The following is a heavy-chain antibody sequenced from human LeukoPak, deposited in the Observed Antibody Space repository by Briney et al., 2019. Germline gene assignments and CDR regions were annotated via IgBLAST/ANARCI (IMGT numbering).Heavy chain of an antibody. D-gene: IGHD3-3*01. CDR3: ARGVVIIDY. Sequence: ASVKVSCKASGYTFTSYGISWVRQAPGQGLEWMGWISAYNGNTNYAQKFQGRVTMTRDTSISTAYMELSRLRSDDTAVYYCARGVVIIDYWGQGTLVTVSS. CDR2: ISAYNGNT. J-gene: IGHJ4*02. CDR1: GYTFTSYG. V-gene: IGHV1-18*01.